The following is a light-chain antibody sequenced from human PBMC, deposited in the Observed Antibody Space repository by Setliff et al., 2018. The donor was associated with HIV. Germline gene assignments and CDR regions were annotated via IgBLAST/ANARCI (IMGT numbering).Light chain of an antibody. Sequence: QSALAQPASVSGSPGQSITISCTGTSSDVGSYILVSWYQQYPGRAPKLIVYEVHKRPSGISNRFSGSKSGNTASLTISGLQAEDEADYYCCSYTGSGTYVFGGGTKV. CDR2: EVH. J-gene: IGLJ1*01. CDR1: SSDVGSYIL. V-gene: IGLV2-23*02. CDR3: CSYTGSGTYV.